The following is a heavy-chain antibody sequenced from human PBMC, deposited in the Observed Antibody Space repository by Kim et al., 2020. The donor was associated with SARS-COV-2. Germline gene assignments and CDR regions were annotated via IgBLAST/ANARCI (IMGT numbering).Heavy chain of an antibody. Sequence: GGSLRLSCAASGFTFSSYSMNWVRQAPGKGLEWVSSISSSSSYIYYADSVKGRFTISRDNAKNSLYLQMNSLRAEDTAVYYCARGTGGYSYDLGWFDPWGQGTLVTVSS. D-gene: IGHD5-18*01. V-gene: IGHV3-21*01. CDR3: ARGTGGYSYDLGWFDP. CDR2: ISSSSSYI. J-gene: IGHJ5*02. CDR1: GFTFSSYS.